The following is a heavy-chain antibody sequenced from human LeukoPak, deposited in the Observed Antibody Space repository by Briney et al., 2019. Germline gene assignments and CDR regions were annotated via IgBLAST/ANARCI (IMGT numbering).Heavy chain of an antibody. V-gene: IGHV1-69*04. Sequence: ASVKVSCKASGGTFSSYAISWVRQAPGQGLEWMGRIIPILGIANYAQKFQGRVTITADKSTSTAYMELSSLRSEDTAVYYCARGPLANSIAARLAPPFDYWGQGTLVTVSS. D-gene: IGHD6-6*01. CDR3: ARGPLANSIAARLAPPFDY. CDR1: GGTFSSYA. J-gene: IGHJ4*02. CDR2: IIPILGIA.